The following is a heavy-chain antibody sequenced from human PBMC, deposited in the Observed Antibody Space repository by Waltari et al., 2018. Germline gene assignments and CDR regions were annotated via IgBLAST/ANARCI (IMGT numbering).Heavy chain of an antibody. Sequence: EVQLVESGGGLVQPGGSLRLSCAASGFTFSSYAMSWVRQAPGKGLEWVSAISGSGGSTYYADSVKGRFTISRDNSKNTLYLQMNSLRAEDTAVYYCAKDRPSDFWSGYYMDVWGKGTTVTVSS. CDR3: AKDRPSDFWSGYYMDV. CDR2: ISGSGGST. CDR1: GFTFSSYA. V-gene: IGHV3-23*04. D-gene: IGHD3-3*01. J-gene: IGHJ6*03.